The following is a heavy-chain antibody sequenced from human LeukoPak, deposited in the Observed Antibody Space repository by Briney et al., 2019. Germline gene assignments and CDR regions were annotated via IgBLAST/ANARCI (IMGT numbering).Heavy chain of an antibody. V-gene: IGHV4-59*01. Sequence: PSEILSLTCTVSGGSISSYYWSWLRQPPGKGLEWIGYIYYSGSTNYNPSLKSRVTISVDTSKNQFSLKLSSVTAADTAVYYCARARSRLYSYGYYFDYWGQGTLVTVSS. CDR3: ARARSRLYSYGYYFDY. J-gene: IGHJ4*02. D-gene: IGHD5-18*01. CDR2: IYYSGST. CDR1: GGSISSYY.